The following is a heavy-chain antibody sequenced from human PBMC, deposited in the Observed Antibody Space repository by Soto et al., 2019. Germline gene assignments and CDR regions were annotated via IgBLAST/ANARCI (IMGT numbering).Heavy chain of an antibody. CDR2: IGSGGTTI. CDR1: GFTFSSYE. V-gene: IGHV3-48*03. D-gene: IGHD3-3*01. CDR3: ARALDFWSGYLSD. Sequence: GGSLRLSCAASGFTFSSYEMNWVRQAPGKGLEWVSYIGSGGTTIYYADSVKGRFTISRDNAKNSLDLQMNSLRADDTAIYYCARALDFWSGYLSDWGQGTLVTVSS. J-gene: IGHJ4*02.